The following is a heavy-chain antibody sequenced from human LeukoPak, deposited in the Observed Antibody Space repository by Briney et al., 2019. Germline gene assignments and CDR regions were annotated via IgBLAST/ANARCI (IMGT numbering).Heavy chain of an antibody. V-gene: IGHV3-23*01. CDR3: ALGVRGVTFDY. J-gene: IGHJ4*02. D-gene: IGHD3-10*01. CDR2: IGGSGGST. Sequence: QPGASLRLSCAASGFTFSSYAMSWVRQAPGKGLEWVSAIGGSGGSTYYADSVKGRFTISRDNSKNTLYLQMNSLRAEDTAVYYCALGVRGVTFDYWGQGTLVTVSS. CDR1: GFTFSSYA.